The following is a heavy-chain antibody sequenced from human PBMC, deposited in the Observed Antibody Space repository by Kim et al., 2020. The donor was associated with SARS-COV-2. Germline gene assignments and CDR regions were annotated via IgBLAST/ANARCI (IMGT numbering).Heavy chain of an antibody. V-gene: IGHV3-11*04. J-gene: IGHJ6*02. D-gene: IGHD5-18*01. Sequence: DSVKGRFTISRDNAKNSLYLQMNSLRAEDTAVYYCARTTTWIQPGGGMDVWGQGTTVTVSS. CDR3: ARTTTWIQPGGGMDV.